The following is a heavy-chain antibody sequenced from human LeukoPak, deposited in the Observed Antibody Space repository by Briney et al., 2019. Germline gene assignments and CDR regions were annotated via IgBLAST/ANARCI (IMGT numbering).Heavy chain of an antibody. Sequence: SETLSLTCTVSGGSISSTMYHWGWIRQPPGKGLEWIGSIYYTGTTYFNPSLKSRVTMSADTSKNKFSLKLSSVTAAETAVYYCARHTAVVIDYWGQGTLVTVSS. CDR2: IYYTGTT. D-gene: IGHD4-23*01. J-gene: IGHJ4*02. CDR3: ARHTAVVIDY. V-gene: IGHV4-39*01. CDR1: GGSISSTMYH.